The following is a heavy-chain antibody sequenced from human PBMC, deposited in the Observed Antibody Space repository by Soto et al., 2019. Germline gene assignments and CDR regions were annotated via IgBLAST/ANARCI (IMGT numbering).Heavy chain of an antibody. V-gene: IGHV4-59*08. D-gene: IGHD6-13*01. CDR1: GGSISSYY. CDR3: ARHAPGFWVAAAGTWWFDP. Sequence: ETLSLTCTVSGGSISSYYWSWIRQPPGKGLEWIGYIYYSGSTNYNPSLKSRVTISVDTSKNQFSLKLSSVTAADTAVYYCARHAPGFWVAAAGTWWFDPWGQGTLVTVSS. CDR2: IYYSGST. J-gene: IGHJ5*02.